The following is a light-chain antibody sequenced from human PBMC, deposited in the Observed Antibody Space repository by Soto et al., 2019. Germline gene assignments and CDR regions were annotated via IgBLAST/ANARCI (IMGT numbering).Light chain of an antibody. CDR2: TTN. J-gene: IGLJ3*02. CDR3: AAWNDSLNGVV. V-gene: IGLV1-44*01. CDR1: SSTIGSKT. Sequence: QSVLTQPPSASGTPGQRVTISCSGSSSTIGSKTLNWYQHLPGSAPKLLIYTTNQRPSGVPDRFSGSKSGTSASLAISGLQPEDEADYYCAAWNDSLNGVVFGGGTQLPVL.